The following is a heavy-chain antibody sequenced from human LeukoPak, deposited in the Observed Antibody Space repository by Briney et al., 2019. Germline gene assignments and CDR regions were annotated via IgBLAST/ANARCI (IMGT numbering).Heavy chain of an antibody. V-gene: IGHV3-21*01. Sequence: GGSLRLSCAASGFTFSSYSMNWVRQAPGKGLEWVSSISSSSSYIYYADSVKGRFTISRDNAKNSLYLQMNSLRAEDTAVYYCARGRDGYNVILGYWGQGTLVTVSS. D-gene: IGHD5-24*01. J-gene: IGHJ4*02. CDR2: ISSSSSYI. CDR3: ARGRDGYNVILGY. CDR1: GFTFSSYS.